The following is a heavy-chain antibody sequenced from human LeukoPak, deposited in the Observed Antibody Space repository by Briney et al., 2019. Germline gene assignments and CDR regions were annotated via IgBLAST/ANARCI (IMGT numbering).Heavy chain of an antibody. CDR1: GFTLSSYA. CDR2: ISGSGGST. Sequence: QYGGSLRLSCAASGFTLSSYAMSWVRQAPGKGLEWVSAISGSGGSTYYADSVKGRFTISRDNSKNTLYLQMNSLRAEDTAVYYCAKLTICTVTTYDLYYFDYWGQGTLVTVSS. D-gene: IGHD4-17*01. J-gene: IGHJ4*02. CDR3: AKLTICTVTTYDLYYFDY. V-gene: IGHV3-23*01.